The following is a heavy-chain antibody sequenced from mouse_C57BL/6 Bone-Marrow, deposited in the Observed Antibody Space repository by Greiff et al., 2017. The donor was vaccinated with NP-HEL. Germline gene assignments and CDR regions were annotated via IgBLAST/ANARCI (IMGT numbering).Heavy chain of an antibody. D-gene: IGHD2-12*01. CDR2: IDPSDSYT. CDR1: GYTFTSYW. Sequence: QVQLQQPGAELVMPGASVKLSCKASGYTFTSYWMHWVKQRPGQGLEWIGEIDPSDSYTNYNRKFKGKSTLTVDKSSSTAYMQLSSLTSEDSAVYYCARKLVYAMDYWGQGTSVTVSS. V-gene: IGHV1-69*01. CDR3: ARKLVYAMDY. J-gene: IGHJ4*01.